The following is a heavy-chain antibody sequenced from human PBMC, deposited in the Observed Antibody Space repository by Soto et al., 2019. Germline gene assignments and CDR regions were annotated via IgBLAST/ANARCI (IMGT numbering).Heavy chain of an antibody. CDR3: ARVVTTYYYDSSGYYYYYGMDV. D-gene: IGHD3-22*01. CDR2: ISSSSSYT. Sequence: KLGGSLRLSCAASGFTFSDYYMSWIRQAPGKGLEWVSYISSSSSYTNYADSVKGRFTISRDNAKNSLYLQMNSLRAEDTAVYYCARVVTTYYYDSSGYYYYYGMDVWGQGTTVTVSS. CDR1: GFTFSDYY. J-gene: IGHJ6*02. V-gene: IGHV3-11*06.